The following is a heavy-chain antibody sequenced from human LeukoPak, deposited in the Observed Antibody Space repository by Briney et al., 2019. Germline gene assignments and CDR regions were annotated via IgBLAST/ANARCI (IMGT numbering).Heavy chain of an antibody. V-gene: IGHV1-69*04. Sequence: ASVNVSCKASGGTYSSYTISWVRQPAGQGGEGMGRIISILGIANYAQKLQGRGAITADKSTSTAYMELSSLRSEDTAVYYCARDSALGAYSSSWYAFDIWGQGTMVTVSS. J-gene: IGHJ3*02. CDR1: GGTYSSYT. D-gene: IGHD6-13*01. CDR2: IISILGIA. CDR3: ARDSALGAYSSSWYAFDI.